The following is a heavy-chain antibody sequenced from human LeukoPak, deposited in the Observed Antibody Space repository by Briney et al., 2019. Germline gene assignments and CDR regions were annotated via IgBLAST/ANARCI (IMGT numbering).Heavy chain of an antibody. Sequence: SETLSLTCAVYGGSFSGYYWSWIRQPPGKGLEWIGEINHSGSTNYNPSLKSRVTISVDTSKKQFSLKLNSVTAADTAVYYCASRWFDPWGQGTLVTVSS. CDR2: INHSGST. CDR1: GGSFSGYY. CDR3: ASRWFDP. J-gene: IGHJ5*02. V-gene: IGHV4-34*01.